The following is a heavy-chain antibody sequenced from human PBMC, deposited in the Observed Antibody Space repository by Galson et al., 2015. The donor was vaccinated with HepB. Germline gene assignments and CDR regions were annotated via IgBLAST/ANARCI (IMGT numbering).Heavy chain of an antibody. CDR3: ARGALVVAVGATQNNWFDP. Sequence: SVKVSCKASGYTFSSYSITWVRQAPGQGLEWVGWISPHNRYTNYAQNSQGRVTITTDTSTTTAYMELRSLRSDDTAVYYCARGALVVAVGATQNNWFDPWGRGTLVTVSS. J-gene: IGHJ5*02. D-gene: IGHD2-15*01. CDR1: GYTFSSYS. CDR2: ISPHNRYT. V-gene: IGHV1-18*01.